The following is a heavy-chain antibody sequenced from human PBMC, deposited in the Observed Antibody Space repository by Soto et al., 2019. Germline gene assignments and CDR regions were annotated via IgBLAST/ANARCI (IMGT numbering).Heavy chain of an antibody. CDR1: GFTFSRYA. Sequence: PGGSLRLSCAASGFTFSRYAMSWVRQAPGKGLEWVSAISGSGGSTYYADSVKGRFPISRYNSKNTLYLQMNSLRAEDTAVYYCAKEGKTPVTTPLQVGCDYWVQRTLVTVS. CDR3: AKEGKTPVTTPLQVGCDY. CDR2: ISGSGGST. D-gene: IGHD4-4*01. V-gene: IGHV3-23*01. J-gene: IGHJ4*02.